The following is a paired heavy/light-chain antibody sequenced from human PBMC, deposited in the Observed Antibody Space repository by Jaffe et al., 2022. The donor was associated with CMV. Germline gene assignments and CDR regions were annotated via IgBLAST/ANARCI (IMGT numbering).Light chain of an antibody. Sequence: EIVLTQSPATLSLSPGERATLSCRASQSVSSYLAWYQQKPGQAPRLLIYDASNRATGIPARFSGSGSGTDFTLTISSLEPEDFAVYYCQQRSNWPRLITFGQGTRLEIK. V-gene: IGKV3-11*01. CDR3: QQRSNWPRLIT. J-gene: IGKJ5*01. CDR1: QSVSSY. CDR2: DAS.
Heavy chain of an antibody. CDR2: ISSSSSYT. V-gene: IGHV3-11*06. D-gene: IGHD3-22*01. CDR1: GFTFSDYY. Sequence: QVQLVESGGGLVKPGGSLRLSCAASGFTFSDYYMSWIRQAPGKGLEWVSYISSSSSYTNYADSVKGRFTISRDNAKNSLYLQMNSLRAEDTAVYYCARDWYYDSSIDAFDIWGQGTMVTVSS. J-gene: IGHJ3*02. CDR3: ARDWYYDSSIDAFDI.